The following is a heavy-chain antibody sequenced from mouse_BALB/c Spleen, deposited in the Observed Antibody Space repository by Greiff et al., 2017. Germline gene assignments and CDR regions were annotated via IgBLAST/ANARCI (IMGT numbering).Heavy chain of an antibody. Sequence: EVKLVESGGGLVKPGGSLKLSCAASGFAFSSYDMSWVRQTPEKRLEWVAYISSGGGSTYYPDTVKGRFTISRDNAKNTLYLQMSSLKSEDTAMYYCARSWDGTRFAYWGQGTLVTVSA. D-gene: IGHD4-1*01. V-gene: IGHV5-12-1*01. CDR1: GFAFSSYD. J-gene: IGHJ3*01. CDR3: ARSWDGTRFAY. CDR2: ISSGGGST.